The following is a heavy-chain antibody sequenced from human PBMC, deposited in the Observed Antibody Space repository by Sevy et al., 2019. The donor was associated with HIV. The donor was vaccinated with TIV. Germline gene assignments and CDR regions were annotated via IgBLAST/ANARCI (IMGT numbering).Heavy chain of an antibody. CDR3: ARQSTSPGAIAAAGNYYFDY. CDR2: IYYTVNT. CDR1: GAFIRSGDYY. Sequence: SETLSLTCTVSGAFIRSGDYYWGWIRQPPGKGLEWIASIYYTVNTYYNPSLKSRVTISVDTSKNQFSLTLNSVTAGDTAVYYCARQSTSPGAIAAAGNYYFDYWGQGTLVTVSS. J-gene: IGHJ4*02. D-gene: IGHD6-13*01. V-gene: IGHV4-39*01.